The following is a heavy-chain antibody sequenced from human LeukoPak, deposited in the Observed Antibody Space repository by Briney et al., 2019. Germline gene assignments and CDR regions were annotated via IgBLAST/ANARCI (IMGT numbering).Heavy chain of an antibody. CDR2: ISGSGGST. J-gene: IGHJ3*02. Sequence: QSGGSLRLSCAASGFTFSNYAMSWVRQAPGKGLEWVSAISGSGGSTYYADSVKGRFTISRDNSKNTLYLQMNSLRAEDTAVYYCAKDLSYELERHAFDIWGQGTMVTVSS. CDR3: AKDLSYELERHAFDI. CDR1: GFTFSNYA. V-gene: IGHV3-23*01. D-gene: IGHD1-1*01.